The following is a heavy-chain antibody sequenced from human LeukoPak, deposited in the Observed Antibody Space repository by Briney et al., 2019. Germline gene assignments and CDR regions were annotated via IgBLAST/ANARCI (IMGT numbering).Heavy chain of an antibody. D-gene: IGHD6-19*01. CDR3: AKHASGNYRHFDH. Sequence: PGGSLRLSCAASRFTVSSNYMSWVRQAPGKGLEWVSVIYSGGSTYYADSVKGRFTISRDNSKNTLYLQTNSLRAEDTAVYYCAKHASGNYRHFDHWGQGTLVTVSS. J-gene: IGHJ4*02. CDR1: RFTVSSNY. V-gene: IGHV3-66*04. CDR2: IYSGGST.